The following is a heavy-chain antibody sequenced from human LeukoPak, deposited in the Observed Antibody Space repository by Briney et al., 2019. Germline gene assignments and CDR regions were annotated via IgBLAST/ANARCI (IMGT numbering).Heavy chain of an antibody. CDR2: IKSKTDGGTT. V-gene: IGHV3-15*01. J-gene: IGHJ4*02. Sequence: GGSLRLSCAASGFTFSNAWMSWVRQAPGKGLEWVGRIKSKTDGGTTDYAAPVKGRFTISRDDSKNTLYLQMNSLKTEDTAVYYCTAYPYYDSSGYYSDFDYWGQGTLVTVSS. D-gene: IGHD3-22*01. CDR3: TAYPYYDSSGYYSDFDY. CDR1: GFTFSNAW.